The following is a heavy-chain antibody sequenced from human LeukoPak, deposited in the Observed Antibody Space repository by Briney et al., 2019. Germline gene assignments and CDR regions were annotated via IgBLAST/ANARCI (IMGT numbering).Heavy chain of an antibody. V-gene: IGHV3-9*01. CDR3: AKDSQQYYDFWSGYGSAGYFDL. Sequence: GGSLRLSCAVSGFTFDDYAMHWVRQAPGKGLEWVSGITWNSGTMGYADSVKGRFTISRDNSKNTLYLQMNSLRAEDTAVYYCAKDSQQYYDFWSGYGSAGYFDLWGRGTLVTVSS. CDR1: GFTFDDYA. CDR2: ITWNSGTM. J-gene: IGHJ2*01. D-gene: IGHD3-3*01.